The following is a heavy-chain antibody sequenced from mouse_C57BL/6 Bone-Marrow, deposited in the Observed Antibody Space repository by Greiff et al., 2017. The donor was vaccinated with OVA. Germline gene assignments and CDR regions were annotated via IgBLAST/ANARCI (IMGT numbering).Heavy chain of an antibody. J-gene: IGHJ2*01. CDR3: ARFTTVVAPDY. D-gene: IGHD1-1*01. V-gene: IGHV1-61*01. CDR1: GYTFTSYW. CDR2: IYPSDSET. Sequence: VQLQQPGAELVRPGSSVKLSCKASGYTFTSYWMDWVKQRPGQGLEWIGNIYPSDSETHYNQKFKDKATLTVDKSSSAAYMQLSSLTSEDSAVYYCARFTTVVAPDYWGKGTTLTVSS.